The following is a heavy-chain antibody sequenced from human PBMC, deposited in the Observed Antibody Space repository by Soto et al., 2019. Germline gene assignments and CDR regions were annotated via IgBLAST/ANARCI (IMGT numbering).Heavy chain of an antibody. CDR1: VGSFSGYY. D-gene: IGHD6-6*01. Sequence: LSLTFAVYVGSFSGYYWSWIRQPPGNGLEWIGEINHSGSTNYNPSLKSRVTISVDTSKNQFSLKLSSVTAADTAVYYCARGREYSSSSYYGMDVWGQGTQLTVSS. J-gene: IGHJ6*02. V-gene: IGHV4-34*01. CDR3: ARGREYSSSSYYGMDV. CDR2: INHSGST.